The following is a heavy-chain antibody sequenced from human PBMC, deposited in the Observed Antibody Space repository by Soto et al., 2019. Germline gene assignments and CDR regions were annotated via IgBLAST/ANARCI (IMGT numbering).Heavy chain of an antibody. CDR2: INSDGSST. Sequence: PGGSLRLSCAPSGFTFSSYWIHWVRQAPGKGLVWVSRINSDGSSTSYADSVKGRFTISRDNAKNTLYLQMNSLRAEDTAVYYCARPVKYYYDSSDGAFDIWGQGTMVTVSS. CDR3: ARPVKYYYDSSDGAFDI. J-gene: IGHJ3*02. V-gene: IGHV3-74*01. CDR1: GFTFSSYW. D-gene: IGHD3-22*01.